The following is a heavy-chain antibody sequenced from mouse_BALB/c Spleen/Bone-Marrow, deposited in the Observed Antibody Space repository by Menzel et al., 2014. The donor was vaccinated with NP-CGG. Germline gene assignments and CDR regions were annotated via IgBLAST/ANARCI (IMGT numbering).Heavy chain of an antibody. CDR1: GYTFTSYW. V-gene: IGHV1-87*01. CDR3: ARERVNDYDGFAY. CDR2: IYPGDGDT. Sequence: VKLVESGAELARPGASVKLSCKASGYTFTSYWMQWVKQRPGQGLEWIGAIYPGDGDTRYTQKLKGKATLTADKSSSTAYMQLSSLASEDSAVYYCARERVNDYDGFAYWGQGTLVTVSA. D-gene: IGHD2-4*01. J-gene: IGHJ3*01.